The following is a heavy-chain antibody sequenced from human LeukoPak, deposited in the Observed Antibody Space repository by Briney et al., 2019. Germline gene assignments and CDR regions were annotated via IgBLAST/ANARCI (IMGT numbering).Heavy chain of an antibody. Sequence: NPGGSLRLSCAASGITVSSNYMSWVRQVPGKGLEWVSVIYSAGNTYYADSVKGRFTISRDNAKNSLYLQMNSLRAEDTAVYYCARPAGSGYRDYWGQGTLVTVSS. D-gene: IGHD3-22*01. CDR2: IYSAGNT. CDR1: GITVSSNY. V-gene: IGHV3-66*01. CDR3: ARPAGSGYRDY. J-gene: IGHJ4*02.